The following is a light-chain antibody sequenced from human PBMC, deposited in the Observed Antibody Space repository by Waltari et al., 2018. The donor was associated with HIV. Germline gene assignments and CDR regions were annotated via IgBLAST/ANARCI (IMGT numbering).Light chain of an antibody. Sequence: DIVMTQSPLSLPVTPGEPASISCRSSQSLLHSNGYNYLDWYLQKPEQSPQLLIYLGSNRASGVPDRFSASRSGTDFTLKISRVEAEDVGVYYCMQALQTPLTFGQGTKVEIK. CDR1: QSLLHSNGYNY. V-gene: IGKV2-28*01. J-gene: IGKJ1*01. CDR2: LGS. CDR3: MQALQTPLT.